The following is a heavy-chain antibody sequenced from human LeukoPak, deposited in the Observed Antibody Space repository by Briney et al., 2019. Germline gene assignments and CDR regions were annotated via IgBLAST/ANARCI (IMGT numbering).Heavy chain of an antibody. V-gene: IGHV3-23*01. CDR3: ARVDPVVAETYFDY. J-gene: IGHJ4*02. CDR1: GFTLSSYA. CDR2: ISASGGST. D-gene: IGHD2-15*01. Sequence: GGSLRLSCAASGFTLSSYAMSWVRQAPGKGLEWVSSISASGGSTNYADSVKGRFTISRDNAKNSLYLQINSLRAEDTAVYYCARVDPVVAETYFDYWGQGTLVTVSS.